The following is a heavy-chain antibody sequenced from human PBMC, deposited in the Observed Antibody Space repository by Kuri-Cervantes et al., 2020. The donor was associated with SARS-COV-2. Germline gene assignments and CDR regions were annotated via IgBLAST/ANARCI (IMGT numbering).Heavy chain of an antibody. Sequence: GSLRLSCIVSLSATNSSICYWGWNRQPPGKGLEWFGSIYYTGNTYYNPFLNSRVTMSVDTSKNQFSLKVSSVTAADTAVYYCARQYVLRHLEWSREMRSTYYMDVWGKGTTVTVSS. CDR2: IYYTGNT. CDR3: ARQYVLRHLEWSREMRSTYYMDV. V-gene: IGHV4-39*01. J-gene: IGHJ6*03. CDR1: LSATNSSICY. D-gene: IGHD3-3*01.